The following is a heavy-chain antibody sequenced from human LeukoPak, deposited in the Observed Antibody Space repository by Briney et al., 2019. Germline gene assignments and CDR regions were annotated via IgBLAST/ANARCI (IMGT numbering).Heavy chain of an antibody. D-gene: IGHD6-19*01. CDR2: IYYTGTT. V-gene: IGHV4-59*01. J-gene: IGHJ5*02. CDR3: ARGAAVADP. CDR1: GGSISSYY. Sequence: SETLSLTCTVSGGSISSYYWSWIRQPPGGGLEWIGYIYYTGTTNYNPSLKSRVTISVDMPKNQFSLKLNSVTAADTAVYYCARGAAVADPVGQGTLVTVSS.